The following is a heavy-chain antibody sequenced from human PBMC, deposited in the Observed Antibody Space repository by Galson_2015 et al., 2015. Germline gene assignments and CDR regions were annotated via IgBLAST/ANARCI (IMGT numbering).Heavy chain of an antibody. CDR2: IYSGGNT. D-gene: IGHD5-18*01. J-gene: IGHJ4*02. V-gene: IGHV3-53*01. CDR1: GFIVSSNY. Sequence: SLRLSCAASGFIVSSNYMSWVRQAPGKGLEWVSVIYSGGNTYYADSLKGRFTMSRDNSKNTVDLQMNSLGVEDTAVYYCVVTLYGGREDYRGQGTLVTVSS. CDR3: VVTLYGGREDY.